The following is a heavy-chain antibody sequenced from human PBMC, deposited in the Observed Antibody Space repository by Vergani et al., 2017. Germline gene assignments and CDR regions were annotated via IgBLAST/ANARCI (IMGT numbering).Heavy chain of an antibody. J-gene: IGHJ2*01. Sequence: VEAGGGLVQPGGSLRLSCTASGFTFQAFAFHWVRQVPGRGLEWVSGIDRNYGVKNGNSFEGRFSIFRDNAKKAVFLQMNNRRHEDTALYYCVNFNDYDAGGPFDLWGRGTLVTVSS. CDR1: GFTFQAFA. CDR2: IDRNYGVK. D-gene: IGHD3-16*01. CDR3: VNFNDYDAGGPFDL. V-gene: IGHV3-9*01.